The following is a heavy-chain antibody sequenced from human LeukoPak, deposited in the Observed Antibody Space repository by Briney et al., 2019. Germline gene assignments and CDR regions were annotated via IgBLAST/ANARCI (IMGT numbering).Heavy chain of an antibody. CDR2: IYRDDDK. D-gene: IGHD3-9*01. Sequence: SGPTLVKPPQPLTLTCTFSGFSLSTSGGGGGWIRQPQGKALEWHALIYRDDDKRHSPSLKSRITITKDTSKNQVVLTMTNMDPMDTATYYCAHGRYFDCSLDAFDIWSQGTMVTVSS. J-gene: IGHJ3*02. CDR1: GFSLSTSGGG. CDR3: AHGRYFDCSLDAFDI. V-gene: IGHV2-5*02.